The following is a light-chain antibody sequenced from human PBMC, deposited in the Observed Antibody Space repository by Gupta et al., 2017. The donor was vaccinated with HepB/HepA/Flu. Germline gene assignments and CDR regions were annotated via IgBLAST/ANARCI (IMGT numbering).Light chain of an antibody. J-gene: IGKJ3*01. CDR3: QQYGSSPFT. Sequence: VLTHSPGTLSLSPAERATLSCRASQSVSSSYLAWYQQKPGQAPRLLIYGASSRATGIPDRFSGSGSGTDFTLTISRLEPEDFAVYYCQQYGSSPFTFGPGTKVDIK. CDR1: QSVSSSY. V-gene: IGKV3-20*01. CDR2: GAS.